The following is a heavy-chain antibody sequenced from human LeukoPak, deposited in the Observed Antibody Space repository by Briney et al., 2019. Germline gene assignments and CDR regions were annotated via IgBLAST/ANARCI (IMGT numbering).Heavy chain of an antibody. CDR3: ARVSDARKNYYYYYMDV. Sequence: QPGGSLRLSCAASGFTFSSYEMHWVRQAPGKGLEWVSYISSSGSAIYYADSVKGRFTISRDNAKNSLYLQMNSLRAEDTAVYYCARVSDARKNYYYYYMDVWGKGTTVTVSS. CDR1: GFTFSSYE. D-gene: IGHD1-14*01. CDR2: ISSSGSAI. J-gene: IGHJ6*03. V-gene: IGHV3-48*03.